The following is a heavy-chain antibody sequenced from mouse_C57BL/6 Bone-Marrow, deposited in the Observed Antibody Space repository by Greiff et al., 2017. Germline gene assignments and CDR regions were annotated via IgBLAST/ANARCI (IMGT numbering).Heavy chain of an antibody. D-gene: IGHD2-4*01. CDR2: IDPSDSYT. J-gene: IGHJ3*01. Sequence: VQLQQPGAELVRPGTSVKLSCKASGYTFTSYWMHWVKQRPGQGLEWIGVIDPSDSYTNYNQKFKGKATLTVDPSSSTAYMQLSSLTSEDSAVFYCARELIYYDYVAWFAYWGQGTLVTVSA. CDR1: GYTFTSYW. V-gene: IGHV1-59*01. CDR3: ARELIYYDYVAWFAY.